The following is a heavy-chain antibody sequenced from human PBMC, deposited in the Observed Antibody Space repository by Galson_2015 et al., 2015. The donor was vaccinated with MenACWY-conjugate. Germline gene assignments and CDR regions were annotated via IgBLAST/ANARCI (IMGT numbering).Heavy chain of an antibody. CDR1: GFTFSSFG. Sequence: SLRLSCAASGFTFSSFGMSWVRQAPGRGLEWVATIKEGVGDKYYVDSVKGRFTISRDNAKNSLYLQMNSLRAEDTAIYYCARARFRGFDYWGQGTLVTVSS. V-gene: IGHV3-7*03. CDR3: ARARFRGFDY. CDR2: IKEGVGDK. J-gene: IGHJ4*02. D-gene: IGHD3-10*01.